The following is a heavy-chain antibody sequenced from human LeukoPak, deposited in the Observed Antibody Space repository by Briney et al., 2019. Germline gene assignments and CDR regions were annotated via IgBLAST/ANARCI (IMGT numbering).Heavy chain of an antibody. Sequence: APVKVSCKAAGYTFTGYYMLSVPQAPGQTLECMGWINHNRGGTNNAKKFQGRITITTHNYISTAYMELSRLRSDDTAVYYCARGSNWFDPWGQGTLVTVSS. V-gene: IGHV1-2*02. CDR1: GYTFTGYY. D-gene: IGHD3-10*01. J-gene: IGHJ5*02. CDR2: INHNRGGT. CDR3: ARGSNWFDP.